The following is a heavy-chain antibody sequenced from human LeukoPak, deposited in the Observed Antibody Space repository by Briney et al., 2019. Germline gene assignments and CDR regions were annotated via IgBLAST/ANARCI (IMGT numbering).Heavy chain of an antibody. CDR1: GYTFTSYD. J-gene: IGHJ4*02. CDR3: ARQDPYGSGISPLDY. CDR2: MNPNSGNT. V-gene: IGHV1-8*03. D-gene: IGHD3-10*01. Sequence: ASVKVSCKASGYTFTSYDINWVRQATGQGLEWMGWMNPNSGNTGYAQKFQGRVTITTDESTSTAYMELSSLRSEDTAVYYCARQDPYGSGISPLDYWGQGTLVTVSS.